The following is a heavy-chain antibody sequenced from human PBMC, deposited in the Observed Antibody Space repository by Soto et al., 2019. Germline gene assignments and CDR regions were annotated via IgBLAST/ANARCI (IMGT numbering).Heavy chain of an antibody. CDR2: IYYSGST. V-gene: IGHV4-39*01. J-gene: IGHJ4*02. CDR1: GGSISSSSYY. CDR3: ARQSIVGRLKYYFDY. Sequence: SETLSLTCTVSGGSISSSSYYWGWIRQPPGKGLEWIGSIYYSGSTYYNPSLKSRVTLSVDTSKNQFSLKLSSVTAADTAVYYCARQSIVGRLKYYFDYWGQGTLVTVSS. D-gene: IGHD2-15*01.